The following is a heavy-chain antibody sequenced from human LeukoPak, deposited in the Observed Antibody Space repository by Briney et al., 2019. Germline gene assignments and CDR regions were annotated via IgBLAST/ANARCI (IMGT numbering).Heavy chain of an antibody. CDR2: VTSTSTNI. V-gene: IGHV3-21*01. J-gene: IGHJ4*02. CDR3: ARSLGCSSTTCYTYVFDY. Sequence: GGSLRLSCAASGFTFSIYSMSWVRQAPGKGLEWVSSVTSTSTNIYYADSVKGRFTISRDNAKNSLYLQMNSLRAEDTAVYYCARSLGCSSTTCYTYVFDYWGQGTLVTVSS. D-gene: IGHD2-2*02. CDR1: GFTFSIYS.